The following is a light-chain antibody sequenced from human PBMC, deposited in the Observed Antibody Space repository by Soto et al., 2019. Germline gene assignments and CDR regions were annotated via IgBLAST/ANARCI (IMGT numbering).Light chain of an antibody. Sequence: DIQGTQSPSSVSASVGDRVTINCRASQDIAGYLAWYQNKTGRNPEMLIHGASRLQSGVPARFSGIVSGTDFNLSLHRLQTEDCATYDGQQAYSFTITFCPVTRLEIK. J-gene: IGKJ5*01. CDR1: QDIAGY. CDR3: QQAYSFTIT. V-gene: IGKV1D-12*01. CDR2: GAS.